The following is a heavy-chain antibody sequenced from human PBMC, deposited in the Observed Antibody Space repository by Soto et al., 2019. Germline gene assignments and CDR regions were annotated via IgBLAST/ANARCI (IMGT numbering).Heavy chain of an antibody. V-gene: IGHV4-31*03. CDR3: ARLNSGWHQTFDS. CDR1: GGSISSVGYF. D-gene: IGHD6-25*01. CDR2: ISYSGST. J-gene: IGHJ4*02. Sequence: QVQLESSGPGLVKPSQSLSLTCTVSGGSISSVGYFWTWIRQHPAKSLEWIGHISYSGSTYFIPSLTSRLSMSVDTSKNQFSLNLTSVTVADTALYYCARLNSGWHQTFDSWGQGTLVTVSS.